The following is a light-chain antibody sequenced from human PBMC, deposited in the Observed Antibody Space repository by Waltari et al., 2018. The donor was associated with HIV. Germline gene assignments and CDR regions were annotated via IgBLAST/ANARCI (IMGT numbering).Light chain of an antibody. V-gene: IGKV3-20*01. CDR1: RSVSSNY. Sequence: ETVLTQSPGTLSLSPGERATLSCRASRSVSSNYLTWYQQRPGQAPRLLIYSASTRATAIPDRFSGSWSATDFTLAISRLEPENFAVYYCQQYGTSPYTFGQGTKVEI. J-gene: IGKJ2*01. CDR2: SAS. CDR3: QQYGTSPYT.